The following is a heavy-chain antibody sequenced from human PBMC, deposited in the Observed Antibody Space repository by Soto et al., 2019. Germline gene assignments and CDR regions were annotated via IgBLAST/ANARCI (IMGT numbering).Heavy chain of an antibody. CDR1: DCVYIGNYS. J-gene: IGHJ4*02. D-gene: IGHD3-22*01. V-gene: IGHV4-61*07. CDR3: ARPSHDYDTTVHLSFDY. Sequence: DCVYIGNYSLTLLRKPPGKGLEWIGYVYYTGSTNYNPSLKSRVTISVDTSKNRFSLRLSSVTAADTAVYFCARPSHDYDTTVHLSFDYSGQGIMVTVYS. CDR2: VYYTGST.